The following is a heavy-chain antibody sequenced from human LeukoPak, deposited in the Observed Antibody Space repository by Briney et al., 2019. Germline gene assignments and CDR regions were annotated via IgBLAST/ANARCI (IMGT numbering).Heavy chain of an antibody. D-gene: IGHD3-10*01. Sequence: ASVKVSCKASGYTFTTYPMNWVRQAPGQGLEWMGRINTNTGNPTYAQGFTGHFVFSLDTSVSTAYLQVSSLKAEDTAVYYCARGTWVYGSPSGYIDYWGQGTLVTVSS. V-gene: IGHV7-4-1*02. J-gene: IGHJ4*02. CDR2: INTNTGNP. CDR3: ARGTWVYGSPSGYIDY. CDR1: GYTFTTYP.